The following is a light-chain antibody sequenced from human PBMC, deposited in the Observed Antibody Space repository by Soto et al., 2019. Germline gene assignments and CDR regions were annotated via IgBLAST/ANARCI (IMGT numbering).Light chain of an antibody. J-gene: IGKJ5*01. CDR3: QQCYSTFIT. CDR2: AAS. CDR1: QSISSY. Sequence: DIQMTQSPSSLSASVGDRVTITCPASQSISSYLDWYQQKPGKAPKLLIYAASSLQSGVPSRFSGSGSGTDFTLTISSLQPEDFATYYCQQCYSTFITFGQGTRLEIK. V-gene: IGKV1-39*01.